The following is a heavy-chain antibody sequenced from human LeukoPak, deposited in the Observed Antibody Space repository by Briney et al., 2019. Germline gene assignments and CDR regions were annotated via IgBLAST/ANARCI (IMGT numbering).Heavy chain of an antibody. Sequence: SETLSLTCTVSGGSISSYYWSWIRQPPGKGLEWIGYIYYCGSTNYNPSLKSRVTISVDTSKNQFSLKLSSVTAADTAVYYCAGPEGGYCSGGSCSDAFDIWGQGTMVTVSS. CDR1: GGSISSYY. J-gene: IGHJ3*02. CDR2: IYYCGST. D-gene: IGHD2-15*01. CDR3: AGPEGGYCSGGSCSDAFDI. V-gene: IGHV4-59*01.